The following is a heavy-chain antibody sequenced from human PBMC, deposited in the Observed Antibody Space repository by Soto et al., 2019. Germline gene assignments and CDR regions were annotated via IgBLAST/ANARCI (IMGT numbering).Heavy chain of an antibody. D-gene: IGHD3-22*01. CDR1: GGTFSSYA. Sequence: GASVKVSCKASGGTFSSYAISWVRQAPGQGLEWMGGIIPIFGTANYAQKFQGRVTITADESTSTAYMELSSLRSEDTAVYYCARSYDSSGYRNWFDPWGQGTLVTVSS. CDR2: IIPIFGTA. CDR3: ARSYDSSGYRNWFDP. V-gene: IGHV1-69*13. J-gene: IGHJ5*02.